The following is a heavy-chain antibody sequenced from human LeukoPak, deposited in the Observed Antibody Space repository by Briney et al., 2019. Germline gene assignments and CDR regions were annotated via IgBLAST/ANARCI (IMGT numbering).Heavy chain of an antibody. Sequence: GGSLRLSCAASGFNFNTYWMTWVRQAPGKGLEWVANIKQDGSEKNYVGSVKGRFTISRDNAKKSLYLQMNTLRAEDTAVYYCARDGVYYYDSSGYYAKYAFDIWGQGTMVTVSS. D-gene: IGHD3-22*01. V-gene: IGHV3-7*01. CDR3: ARDGVYYYDSSGYYAKYAFDI. J-gene: IGHJ3*02. CDR2: IKQDGSEK. CDR1: GFNFNTYW.